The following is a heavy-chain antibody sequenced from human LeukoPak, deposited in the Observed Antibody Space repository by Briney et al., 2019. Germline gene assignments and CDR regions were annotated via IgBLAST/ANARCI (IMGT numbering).Heavy chain of an antibody. V-gene: IGHV1-18*01. J-gene: IGHJ6*02. Sequence: ASVKVSCKASGYTLTSFDISWVRQAPGQGLEWMGWISAYNGNTIYAQKLQGRVTLTTDTSTGTAYMELRSLRSDDTAVYYCARDFGGEQLRYYGMDVWGQGTTVTVSS. D-gene: IGHD6-6*01. CDR3: ARDFGGEQLRYYGMDV. CDR1: GYTLTSFD. CDR2: ISAYNGNT.